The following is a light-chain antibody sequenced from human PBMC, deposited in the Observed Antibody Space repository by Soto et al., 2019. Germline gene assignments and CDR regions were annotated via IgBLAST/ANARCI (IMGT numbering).Light chain of an antibody. J-gene: IGKJ1*01. CDR3: QQRSNWPRT. CDR1: QSVSSS. V-gene: IGKV3-11*01. CDR2: DAS. Sequence: EIVLTQSPATLSLSPGERGTLSCRASQSVSSSLAWYQQKPGQAPRLLIHDASNRATGIPARFSGSGSGTDFTLTISSLEPEDFAVYYCQQRSNWPRTFGQGTKVEIK.